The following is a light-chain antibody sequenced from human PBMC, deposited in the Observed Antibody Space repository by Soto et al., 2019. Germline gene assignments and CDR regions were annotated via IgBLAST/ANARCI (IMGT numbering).Light chain of an antibody. V-gene: IGKV3D-20*01. J-gene: IGKJ1*01. CDR1: RTLLRGY. CDR3: YNYDGSWT. Sequence: EVTLTQSPATVSLSPGETATLSCGASRTLLRGYLAWYQQRPGLAPRIIIYDVSRRATGIPDRFSGSGSGTEFTLSSSRVEPEDFAVYYWYNYDGSWTFGQGTKVEIK. CDR2: DVS.